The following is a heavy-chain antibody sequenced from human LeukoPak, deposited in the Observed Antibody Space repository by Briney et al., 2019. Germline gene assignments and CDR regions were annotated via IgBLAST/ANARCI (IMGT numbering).Heavy chain of an antibody. CDR2: ISGSGGST. CDR3: AKEGLTGSSWQENFDY. Sequence: PGGSLRLSCAASGFTFSSYAMSWVRQAPGKGLEWVSAISGSGGSTYYADSVKGRFTISRDNSKNTLYLQMNSLRAEDTAVYYCAKEGLTGSSWQENFDYWGQGTLVTVSS. CDR1: GFTFSSYA. J-gene: IGHJ4*02. D-gene: IGHD6-13*01. V-gene: IGHV3-23*01.